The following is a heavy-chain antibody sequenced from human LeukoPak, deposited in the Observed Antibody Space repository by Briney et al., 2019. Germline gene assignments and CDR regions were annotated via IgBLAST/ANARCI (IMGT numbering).Heavy chain of an antibody. CDR1: GFTFSNYA. Sequence: PGGSLRLSCAASGFTFSNYAMSWVRQAPGKELEWVSGISGSGSNTYYADPVRGRFTISRDNSKSTLYLQMNSLRAEDTALYYCGKHQGSGGVGSGTGAFDIWGQGTMVTVSS. V-gene: IGHV3-23*01. CDR2: ISGSGSNT. J-gene: IGHJ3*02. D-gene: IGHD3-16*01. CDR3: GKHQGSGGVGSGTGAFDI.